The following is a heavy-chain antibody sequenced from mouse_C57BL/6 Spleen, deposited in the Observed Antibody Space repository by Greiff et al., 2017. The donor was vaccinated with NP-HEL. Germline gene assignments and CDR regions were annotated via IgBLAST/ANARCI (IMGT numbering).Heavy chain of an antibody. V-gene: IGHV1-26*01. Sequence: VQLQQSGPELVKPGASVKISCKASGYTFTDYYMNWVKQSHGKSLEWIGDINPNNGGTSYNQKFKGKATLTVDKSSSTAYMELRSLTSEDSAVYYCARSRGDGYNLFDYWGQGTTLTVSS. CDR1: GYTFTDYY. J-gene: IGHJ2*01. D-gene: IGHD2-3*01. CDR2: INPNNGGT. CDR3: ARSRGDGYNLFDY.